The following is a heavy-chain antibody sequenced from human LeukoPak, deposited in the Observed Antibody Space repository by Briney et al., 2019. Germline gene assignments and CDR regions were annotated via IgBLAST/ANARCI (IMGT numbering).Heavy chain of an antibody. Sequence: ASVKLSCKASGYTFTSYGISWVRQAPGQGLEWMSAISANGGNTNYAQKLQGRVTMTTDTSTSTPYMELRSLRSDDTAVYYCARAGYIFTGARYAFDIWGQGTMVTVSS. V-gene: IGHV1-18*01. J-gene: IGHJ3*02. CDR2: ISANGGNT. CDR1: GYTFTSYG. CDR3: ARAGYIFTGARYAFDI. D-gene: IGHD3-9*01.